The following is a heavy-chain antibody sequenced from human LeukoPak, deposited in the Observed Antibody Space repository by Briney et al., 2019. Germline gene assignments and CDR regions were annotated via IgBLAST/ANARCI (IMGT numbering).Heavy chain of an antibody. D-gene: IGHD3-10*01. CDR2: ISSNGGST. CDR1: GFTVSSNY. CDR3: AIFGTDDAFDI. V-gene: IGHV3-64*01. J-gene: IGHJ3*02. Sequence: GGSLRLSCAASGFTVSSNYMSWVRQAPGKGLEYVSAISSNGGSTYYANSVKGRFTISRDNSKNTLYLQMGSLRAEDMAVYYCAIFGTDDAFDIWGQGTMVTVSS.